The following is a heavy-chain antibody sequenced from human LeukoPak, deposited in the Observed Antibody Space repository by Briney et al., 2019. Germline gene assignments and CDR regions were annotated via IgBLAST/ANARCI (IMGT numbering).Heavy chain of an antibody. CDR2: INPNSGGT. Sequence: ASVKVSCKASGYTLTGYYMHWVRQAPGQGLEWMGWINPNSGGTNYAQKFQGRVTMTRDTSISTAYMELSRLRSDDTAVYYCARVHVLRFLEWSPRRWFDPWGQGTLVTVSS. CDR1: GYTLTGYY. D-gene: IGHD3-3*01. CDR3: ARVHVLRFLEWSPRRWFDP. V-gene: IGHV1-2*02. J-gene: IGHJ5*02.